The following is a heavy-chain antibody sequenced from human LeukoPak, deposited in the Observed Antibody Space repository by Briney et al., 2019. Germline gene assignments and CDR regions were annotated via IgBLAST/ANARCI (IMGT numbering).Heavy chain of an antibody. D-gene: IGHD5-12*01. CDR3: ARDWNRGYSGYEHFDY. Sequence: GGSLRLSCAASGFTFSSYSMNWVRQAPGKGLEWVSSISSSSSYIYYADSVKGRFTISRDNAKNSLYLQMNSLRAEDTVVYYCARDWNRGYSGYEHFDYWGQGTLVTVSS. J-gene: IGHJ4*02. V-gene: IGHV3-21*01. CDR1: GFTFSSYS. CDR2: ISSSSSYI.